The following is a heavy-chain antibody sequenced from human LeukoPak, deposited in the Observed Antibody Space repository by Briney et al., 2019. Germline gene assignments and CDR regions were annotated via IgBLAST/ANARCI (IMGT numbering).Heavy chain of an antibody. CDR2: ISGGGTT. D-gene: IGHD3-22*01. Sequence: PGGSLRLSCAASGFSFSIYAMTWVRQAPGNSLEWVSTISGGGTTYYADSVKGRFTISRDNSKNTLYLQMNSLRAEDTAVYYCAKGLLPNYYDSSGYYHDAFDIWGQGTMVTVSS. V-gene: IGHV3-23*01. CDR1: GFSFSIYA. CDR3: AKGLLPNYYDSSGYYHDAFDI. J-gene: IGHJ3*02.